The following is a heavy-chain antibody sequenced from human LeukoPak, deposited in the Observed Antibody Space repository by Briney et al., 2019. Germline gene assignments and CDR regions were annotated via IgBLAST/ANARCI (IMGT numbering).Heavy chain of an antibody. V-gene: IGHV1-18*01. CDR1: GYTFTSYG. CDR3: ARDLVKETWIQLWPPSDY. D-gene: IGHD5-18*01. CDR2: ISAYNGNT. J-gene: IGHJ4*02. Sequence: GASVKVSCKASGYTFTSYGISWVRQAPGQGLEWMGWISAYNGNTNYAQKLQGRVTMTTDTSTSTAYMELRSLRSDDTAVYYCARDLVKETWIQLWPPSDYWGQGTLVTVSS.